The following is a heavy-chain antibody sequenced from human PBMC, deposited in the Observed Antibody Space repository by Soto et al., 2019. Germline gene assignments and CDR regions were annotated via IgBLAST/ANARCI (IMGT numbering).Heavy chain of an antibody. J-gene: IGHJ4*02. V-gene: IGHV3-33*01. CDR2: IWYDGSNK. CDR3: ARGGGAAGTERGSFDY. D-gene: IGHD6-13*01. Sequence: GGSLRLSCAASGFTFSSYGMHWVRQAPGKGLEWVAVIWYDGSNKYYADSVKGRFTISRDNSKNTLYLQMNSLRAEDTAVYYCARGGGAAGTERGSFDYWGQGTLVTVSS. CDR1: GFTFSSYG.